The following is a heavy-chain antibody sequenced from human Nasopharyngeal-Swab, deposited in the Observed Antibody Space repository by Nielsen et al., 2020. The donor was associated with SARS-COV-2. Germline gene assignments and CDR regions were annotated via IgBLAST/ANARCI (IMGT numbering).Heavy chain of an antibody. D-gene: IGHD6-13*01. CDR1: GFTFSSYA. CDR2: ISYDGSNK. V-gene: IGHV3-30-3*01. J-gene: IGHJ4*02. CDR3: ARGAAAGSDY. Sequence: GESLKISCAASGFTFSSYAMHWVRQAPGKGLEWVAVISYDGSNKYYADSVKGRFTISRDNSKNTLYLQMNSLRDEDTAVYYCARGAAAGSDYWGQGTLVTVSS.